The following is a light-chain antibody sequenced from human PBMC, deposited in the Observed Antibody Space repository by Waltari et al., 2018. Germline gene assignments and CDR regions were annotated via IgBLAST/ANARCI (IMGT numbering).Light chain of an antibody. J-gene: IGLJ2*01. CDR2: TNN. V-gene: IGLV1-44*01. CDR3: AAWDDSLNGVV. CDR1: TSNIGSNT. Sequence: QSVLTQPPSASGTPRQRVTISCSGSTSNIGSNTVYWYQQFPGTAPKFLFHTNNQRATWVPERFSAAKSGTSASLAISEVQSEDEADYHCAAWDDSLNGVVFGGGTKLTVL.